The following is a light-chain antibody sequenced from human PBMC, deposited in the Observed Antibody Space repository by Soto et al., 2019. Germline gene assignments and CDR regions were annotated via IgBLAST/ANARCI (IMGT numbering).Light chain of an antibody. CDR3: SSYTRDKTVH. CDR1: STDVGGYNY. CDR2: DVT. V-gene: IGLV2-14*03. Sequence: QSALTQPASVSGSPGQSITISCTGSSTDVGGYNYVSWHQQHPGKAPKLMIFDVTKRPSGVSNRFSGSKSGDTASLTISGLQAEDEADYYCSSYTRDKTVHFGGGTKLTVL. J-gene: IGLJ2*01.